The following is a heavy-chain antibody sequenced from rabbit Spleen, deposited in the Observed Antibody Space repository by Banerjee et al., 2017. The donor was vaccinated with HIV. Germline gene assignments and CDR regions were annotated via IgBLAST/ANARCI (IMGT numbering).Heavy chain of an antibody. J-gene: IGHJ4*01. Sequence: QSLEESGGDLVKPGASLTLTCTASGFSLSSTHWIYWVRQAPGKGLEWIGTIYAGSTGTIDYASWAKGRLTISKTSSTTVTLQMTSLTAADTATYFCTRNFDLWGQGTLVTVS. CDR3: TRNFDL. CDR2: IYAGSTGTI. V-gene: IGHV1S40*01. CDR1: GFSLSSTHW.